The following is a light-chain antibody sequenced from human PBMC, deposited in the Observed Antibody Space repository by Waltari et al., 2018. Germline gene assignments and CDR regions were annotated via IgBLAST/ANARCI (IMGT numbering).Light chain of an antibody. J-gene: IGLJ3*02. Sequence: QSVLTQAPSVSAAPGQTVTISCSGTTPNLGNNYVSWYQQLPGAAPKIVIYEDKRRPSGIPDRLSGSKSGAAATLGITGLQTGDEADYYCGSWDSSLGIGVLGGGTRLTVL. V-gene: IGLV1-51*01. CDR1: TPNLGNNY. CDR3: GSWDSSLGIGV. CDR2: EDK.